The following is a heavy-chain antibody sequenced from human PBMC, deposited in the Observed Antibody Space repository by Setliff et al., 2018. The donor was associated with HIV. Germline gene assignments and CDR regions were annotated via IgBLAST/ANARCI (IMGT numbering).Heavy chain of an antibody. V-gene: IGHV3-7*05. CDR2: IKQDGSEK. CDR3: ASHFGYCSSTSCEGY. D-gene: IGHD2-2*01. CDR1: GFTFSSHW. J-gene: IGHJ4*02. Sequence: GGSLRLSCAASGFTFSSHWMSWVRQAPGKGLEWVANIKQDGSEKYYVDSVKGRFTISRDNAKNSLYLQMNSLRAEDTAVYYCASHFGYCSSTSCEGYWGQGALVTVSS.